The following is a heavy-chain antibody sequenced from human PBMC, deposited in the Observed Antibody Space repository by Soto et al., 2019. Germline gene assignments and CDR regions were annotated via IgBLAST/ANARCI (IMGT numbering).Heavy chain of an antibody. Sequence: SETLSLTCTVSGGSISSSSYYWGWIRQPPGKGLEWIGSIYYSGSTYYNPSLKSRVTISVDTSKNQFSLKLSSVTAADTAVYYCARGYGSGSYFSIFDYWGQGTLVTVSS. V-gene: IGHV4-39*01. J-gene: IGHJ4*02. CDR2: IYYSGST. CDR1: GGSISSSSYY. D-gene: IGHD3-10*01. CDR3: ARGYGSGSYFSIFDY.